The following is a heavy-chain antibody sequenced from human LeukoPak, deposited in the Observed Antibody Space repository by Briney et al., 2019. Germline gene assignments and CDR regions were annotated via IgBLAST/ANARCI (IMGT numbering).Heavy chain of an antibody. V-gene: IGHV1-2*02. CDR3: ARDRFDYYDSSGPI. D-gene: IGHD3-22*01. Sequence: ASVKVSCKASGYTFTGYYMHWVRQAPGQGLEWMGWINPNSGGTNYAQKFQGRVTMTRDTSISTAYMELSSLRSEGTAVYYCARDRFDYYDSSGPIWGQGTMVTVSS. CDR2: INPNSGGT. J-gene: IGHJ3*02. CDR1: GYTFTGYY.